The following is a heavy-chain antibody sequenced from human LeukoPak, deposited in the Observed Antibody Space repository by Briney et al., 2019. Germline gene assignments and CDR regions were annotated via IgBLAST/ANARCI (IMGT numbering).Heavy chain of an antibody. J-gene: IGHJ4*02. Sequence: ASVKVSCKASGYTFTTYGISWVRQAPGQGLKWMGWISAYDGDTNYSQNFQGRVTMTTDTSTSTAYMELRSLRYDDTAVYYCARGPGAATGTFDYWGQGTLVTVSS. D-gene: IGHD6-13*01. CDR2: ISAYDGDT. V-gene: IGHV1-18*01. CDR1: GYTFTTYG. CDR3: ARGPGAATGTFDY.